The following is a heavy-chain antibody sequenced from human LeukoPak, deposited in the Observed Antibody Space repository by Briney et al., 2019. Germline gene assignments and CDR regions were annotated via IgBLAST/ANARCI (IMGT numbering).Heavy chain of an antibody. Sequence: ASVKVSCKASGYTFTSYAMHWVRQAPGQRLEWMGWINAGNGNTKYSQKFQGRVTITRDTSASTAYMELSSLRSEDTAVYYCARGGQYSSGWYLSWFDPWGQGTLVTVSS. CDR3: ARGGQYSSGWYLSWFDP. J-gene: IGHJ5*02. CDR2: INAGNGNT. V-gene: IGHV1-3*01. D-gene: IGHD6-19*01. CDR1: GYTFTSYA.